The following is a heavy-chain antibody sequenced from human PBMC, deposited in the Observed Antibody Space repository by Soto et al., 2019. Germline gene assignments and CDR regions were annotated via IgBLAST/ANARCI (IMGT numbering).Heavy chain of an antibody. CDR1: GFTFSSYG. CDR3: ARATETYGMDV. CDR2: IWYDGSNK. J-gene: IGHJ6*02. V-gene: IGHV3-33*01. Sequence: PGGSLRLSCAASGFTFSSYGMHWVRQAPGKGLEWVAVIWYDGSNKYYADSVKGRFTISRDNSKNTLYLQMNSLRAEDTAVYYCARATETYGMDVWGQGTTVTVSS.